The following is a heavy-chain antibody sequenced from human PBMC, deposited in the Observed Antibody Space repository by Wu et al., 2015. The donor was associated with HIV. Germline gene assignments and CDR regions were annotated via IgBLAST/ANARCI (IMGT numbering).Heavy chain of an antibody. CDR1: GYTFTGYY. CDR3: ARGARDRWDYHHYLDV. Sequence: QVQLVQSGAEVKKPGASVKVSCKASGYTFTGYYMHWVRQAPGQGLEWMGWINPNSGGTNYAQKVQGRVTMTTDTSTRTAYMELRSLTSDDTAVYYCARGARDRWDYHHYLDVWGKGTTVRVSS. CDR2: INPNSGGT. J-gene: IGHJ6*03. V-gene: IGHV1-2*02. D-gene: IGHD4-23*01.